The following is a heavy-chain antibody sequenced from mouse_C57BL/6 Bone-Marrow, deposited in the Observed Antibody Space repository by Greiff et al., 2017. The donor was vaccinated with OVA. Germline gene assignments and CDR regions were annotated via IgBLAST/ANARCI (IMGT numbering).Heavy chain of an antibody. CDR1: GFNIKDYY. Sequence: EVKLMESGAELVKPGASVKLSCTASGFNIKDYYMHWVKQRTEQGLEWIGRIDPEDGETKYAPKFQGKATIAADTSSNTAYLQLSSLTSEDTAVYYCARAGGSVYWYFDVWGTGTTVTVSS. D-gene: IGHD1-1*01. CDR3: ARAGGSVYWYFDV. CDR2: IDPEDGET. J-gene: IGHJ1*03. V-gene: IGHV14-2*01.